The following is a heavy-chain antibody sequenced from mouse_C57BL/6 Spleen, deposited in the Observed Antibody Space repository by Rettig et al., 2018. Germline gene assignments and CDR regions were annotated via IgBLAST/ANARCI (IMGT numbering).Heavy chain of an antibody. D-gene: IGHD2-3*01. Sequence: FTDYYMNWVKQSHGKSLEWIGDINPNNGGTSYNQKFKGKATLTVDKSSSTAYMELRSLTSEDSAVYSCAIYDGYYAWFAYWGQGTLVTVSA. CDR2: INPNNGGT. CDR1: FTDYY. J-gene: IGHJ3*01. CDR3: AIYDGYYAWFAY. V-gene: IGHV1-26*01.